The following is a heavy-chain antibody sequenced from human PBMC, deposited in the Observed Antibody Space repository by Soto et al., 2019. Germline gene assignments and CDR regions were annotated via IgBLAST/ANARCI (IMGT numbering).Heavy chain of an antibody. D-gene: IGHD5-18*01. CDR2: INHSGST. CDR1: GGSFSGYN. V-gene: IGHV4-34*01. J-gene: IGHJ4*02. CDR3: ARVRYGYSYAYAAYYFDS. Sequence: SETLYLTCAVYGGSFSGYNWTWIRQPPGKGLEWIGEINHSGSTNYNPSLKRRVTISVDTSKNQCSLKLSSVTAADTAVYYCARVRYGYSYAYAAYYFDSWGQGPLVTVSS.